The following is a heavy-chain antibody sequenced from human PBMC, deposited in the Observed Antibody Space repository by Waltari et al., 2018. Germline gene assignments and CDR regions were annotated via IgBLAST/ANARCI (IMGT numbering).Heavy chain of an antibody. CDR1: GGSISSYY. D-gene: IGHD3-16*01. V-gene: IGHV4-59*01. Sequence: QVQLQESGPGLVKPSETLSLTCTVSGGSISSYYWSWIRQPPGKGLEWIGYIYYSGSTNSNPSRKSRVTISVDTSKNQFSLKLSSVTAADTAVYYCARDLGGGGYWGQGTLVTVSS. J-gene: IGHJ4*02. CDR2: IYYSGST. CDR3: ARDLGGGGY.